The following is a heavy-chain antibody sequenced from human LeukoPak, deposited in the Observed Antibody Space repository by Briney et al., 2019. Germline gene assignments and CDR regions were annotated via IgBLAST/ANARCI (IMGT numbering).Heavy chain of an antibody. V-gene: IGHV6-1*01. J-gene: IGHJ4*02. CDR3: ARISWQVAPY. CDR2: TYYRSKWYN. CDR1: GDSVSSNSAA. D-gene: IGHD6-13*01. Sequence: SQTLSLTCAISGDSVSSNSAAWNCIRQSPWRGLEWLGRTYYRSKWYNDYAVSVKSRIIINPDTSKNQFSLQLNSVTPEDTAVYYCARISWQVAPYWGQGTLVTVSS.